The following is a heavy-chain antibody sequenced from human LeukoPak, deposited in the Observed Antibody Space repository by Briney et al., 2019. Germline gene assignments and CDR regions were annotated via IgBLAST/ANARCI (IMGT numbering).Heavy chain of an antibody. J-gene: IGHJ5*02. CDR2: MYYSGST. V-gene: IGHV4-31*03. Sequence: ASETLSLTCTVSGVSISTGGYYWGWIRQDPGKGLEWIGYMYYSGSTYYNPSLKSRVTISIDTSKNQFSLKLSSVTAADTAVYYCAIGLLEHCRSTSCGNWFDPWGQGTLVTVSS. D-gene: IGHD2-2*01. CDR3: AIGLLEHCRSTSCGNWFDP. CDR1: GVSISTGGYY.